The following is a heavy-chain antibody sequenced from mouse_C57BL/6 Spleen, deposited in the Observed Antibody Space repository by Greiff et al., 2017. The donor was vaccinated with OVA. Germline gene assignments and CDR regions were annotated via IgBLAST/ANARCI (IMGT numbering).Heavy chain of an antibody. Sequence: QVQLQQSGAELVKPGASVKISCKASGYAFSSYWMNWVKQRPGKGLEWIGQIYPGDGDTNYNGKFKGKATLTADKSSSTAYMQLSSLTSEDSAVYFCARYYYGSSPNYAMDYWGQGTSVTVSS. CDR2: IYPGDGDT. CDR1: GYAFSSYW. V-gene: IGHV1-80*01. J-gene: IGHJ4*01. CDR3: ARYYYGSSPNYAMDY. D-gene: IGHD1-1*01.